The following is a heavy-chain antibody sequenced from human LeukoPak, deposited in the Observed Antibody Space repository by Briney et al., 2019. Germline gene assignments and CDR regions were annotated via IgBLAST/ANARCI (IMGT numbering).Heavy chain of an antibody. Sequence: GGSLRLSCAASGFTFSSYSMNWVRQAPGKGLEWVSSISSTGNFVHYADSVKGRFTISRDNSKNTLYLQMNSLRAEDTALYYCAKGVSAAADDAFDIWGQGTMVTVSS. CDR1: GFTFSSYS. CDR2: ISSTGNFV. D-gene: IGHD6-13*01. V-gene: IGHV3-21*04. J-gene: IGHJ3*02. CDR3: AKGVSAAADDAFDI.